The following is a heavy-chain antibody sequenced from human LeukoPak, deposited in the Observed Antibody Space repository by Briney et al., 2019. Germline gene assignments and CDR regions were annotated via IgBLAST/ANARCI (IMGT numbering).Heavy chain of an antibody. J-gene: IGHJ4*02. CDR3: ARGGASSIPLDY. Sequence: PSQTLSLTRAVSGGSIGGNSYWSWIRQPPGKGPEWIGHISNSGSTYYSPSLSSRVTISLDTSKNQFSLKLRSVTAADTAVYYCARGGASSIPLDYWGRGTLVTVSS. D-gene: IGHD1-26*01. CDR1: GGSIGGNSY. CDR2: ISNSGST. V-gene: IGHV4-61*01.